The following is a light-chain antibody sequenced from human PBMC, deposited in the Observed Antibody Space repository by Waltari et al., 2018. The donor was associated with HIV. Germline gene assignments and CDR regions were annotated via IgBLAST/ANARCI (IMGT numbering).Light chain of an antibody. Sequence: QSALTQPASVSGSPGQSITISCAGPTSALGIIYSVSWYQQHPGRAPQLMIFGVYSRPSGVSSRFSGSKSGNTASLTISGLQAEDEANYYCCSYTAIHTLIFGGGTKLTVL. J-gene: IGLJ2*01. V-gene: IGLV2-14*01. CDR3: CSYTAIHTLI. CDR2: GVY. CDR1: TSALGIIYS.